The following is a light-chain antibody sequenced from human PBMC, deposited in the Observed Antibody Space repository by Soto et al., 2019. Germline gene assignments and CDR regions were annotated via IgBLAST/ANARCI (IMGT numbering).Light chain of an antibody. CDR3: QYYGNSPL. CDR2: DAS. Sequence: EIVLTQSPGTLSLSPGERATLSCSVSQSVSSSYLAWYQHKLGQPPRLIIYDASSRATGIPDRFSGSRSGTDFIFTISTLEPEDFAVYYCQYYGNSPLFGGGTKVEIK. V-gene: IGKV3-20*01. CDR1: QSVSSSY. J-gene: IGKJ4*01.